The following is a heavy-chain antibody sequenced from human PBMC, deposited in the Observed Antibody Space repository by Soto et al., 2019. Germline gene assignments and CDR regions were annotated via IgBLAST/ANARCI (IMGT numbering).Heavy chain of an antibody. J-gene: IGHJ6*02. D-gene: IGHD3-22*01. CDR3: ARDGDYYDSSGSYYYYYYGMDV. Sequence: SVKVSCKVSGGTFSSYAISWVRQAPGQGLEWMGGIIPIFGTANYAQKFQGRVTITADESTSTAYMELSSLRSEDTAVYYCARDGDYYDSSGSYYYYYYGMDVWAKGPRSPSP. CDR2: IIPIFGTA. V-gene: IGHV1-69*13. CDR1: GGTFSSYA.